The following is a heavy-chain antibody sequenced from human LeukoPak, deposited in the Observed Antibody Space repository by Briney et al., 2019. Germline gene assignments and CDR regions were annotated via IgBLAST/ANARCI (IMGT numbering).Heavy chain of an antibody. Sequence: SGTLSLTCAVSGGSISSNNWWSWVRQPPGKGLEWIGEIYHSGSTNYNPSLKSRVTISVDKSKNQFSLKLSSVTAADTAVYYCARGDDSSRGNWFDPWGQGTLVTVSS. CDR3: ARGDDSSRGNWFDP. J-gene: IGHJ5*02. CDR1: GGSISSNNW. D-gene: IGHD3-22*01. CDR2: IYHSGST. V-gene: IGHV4-4*02.